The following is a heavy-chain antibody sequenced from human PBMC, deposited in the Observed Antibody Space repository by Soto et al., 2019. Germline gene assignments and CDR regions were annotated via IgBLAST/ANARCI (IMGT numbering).Heavy chain of an antibody. Sequence: EVQLVESGGGLVQPGGSLRLSCAASGFTFSSYAMHWVRQAPGKGLEYVSAINTNGGTTYYVNSVKGRFTVSRDNSKNTLYLQMGSLIAEDMAVYYCAREGGNYDFDYWGQGTLVTVSS. V-gene: IGHV3-64*01. J-gene: IGHJ4*02. CDR3: AREGGNYDFDY. CDR2: INTNGGTT. CDR1: GFTFSSYA. D-gene: IGHD1-26*01.